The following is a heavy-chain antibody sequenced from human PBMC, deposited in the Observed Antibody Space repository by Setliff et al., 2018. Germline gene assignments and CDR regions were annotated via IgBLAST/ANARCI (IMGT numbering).Heavy chain of an antibody. Sequence: ASVKVSCKASGYTFTSYDINWVRQATGQGLEWMGRINPNSGGTNYAQKFQGRVTMTRDTSISTAYMELSRLTSDDMAVYFCARVNPTMITFGGVIVIWFDPWGQGTLVTVS. V-gene: IGHV1-2*06. CDR1: GYTFTSYD. CDR3: ARVNPTMITFGGVIVIWFDP. D-gene: IGHD3-16*02. CDR2: INPNSGGT. J-gene: IGHJ5*02.